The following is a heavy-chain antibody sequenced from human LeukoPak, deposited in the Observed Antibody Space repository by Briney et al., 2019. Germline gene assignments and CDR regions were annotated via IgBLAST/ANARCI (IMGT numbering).Heavy chain of an antibody. Sequence: GGSLRLSCAASGFTFSSYSMNWVRQAPGEGLEWVSSISCSSSYIYYADSVKGRFTISRDNAKNSLYLQMNSLRAEDTAVYYCARGVGFELPDYWGQGTLVTVSS. J-gene: IGHJ4*02. V-gene: IGHV3-21*01. CDR2: ISCSSSYI. D-gene: IGHD1-26*01. CDR1: GFTFSSYS. CDR3: ARGVGFELPDY.